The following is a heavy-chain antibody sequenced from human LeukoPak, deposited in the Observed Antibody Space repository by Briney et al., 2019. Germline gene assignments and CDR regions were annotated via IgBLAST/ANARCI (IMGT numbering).Heavy chain of an antibody. CDR2: INNSGGST. CDR3: AKRQGASGRIGYFDY. Sequence: PGGSLRLSCAASGFTFSSYAMSWVRQAPGKGLEWVSTINNSGGSTYYTDSVKGRFTISRDNSKNTLYLQMNSPRAEDTAVYYCAKRQGASGRIGYFDYWGQGTLVTVSS. CDR1: GFTFSSYA. V-gene: IGHV3-23*01. J-gene: IGHJ4*02. D-gene: IGHD2-15*01.